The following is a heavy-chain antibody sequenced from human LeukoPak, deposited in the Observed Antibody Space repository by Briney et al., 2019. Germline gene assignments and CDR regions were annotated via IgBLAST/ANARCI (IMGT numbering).Heavy chain of an antibody. V-gene: IGHV3-74*01. CDR2: INSEGSGT. CDR1: GFTFSSYW. D-gene: IGHD3-22*01. Sequence: GGSLRLSRAASGFTFSSYWMHWVRQAPGTGLGWVSCINSEGSGTNYADSVKRGVTISRDNANNTLYVQINSLRAEDTAVYYCARDPYYYDSSGYYRDDYFDYWGQGTLVTVSS. J-gene: IGHJ4*02. CDR3: ARDPYYYDSSGYYRDDYFDY.